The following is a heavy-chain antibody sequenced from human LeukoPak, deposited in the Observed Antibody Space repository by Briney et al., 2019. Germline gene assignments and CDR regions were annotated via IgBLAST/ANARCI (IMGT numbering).Heavy chain of an antibody. D-gene: IGHD5-18*01. J-gene: IGHJ4*02. V-gene: IGHV1-18*04. CDR2: ISAYNGNT. Sequence: GASVKVSCKASGYTFTGYYMHWVRQAPGQGLEWMGWISAYNGNTNYAQKLQGRVTMTTDTSTSTAYMELRSLRSDDTAVYYCARIRYSYGSYYFDYWGQGTLVTVSS. CDR1: GYTFTGYY. CDR3: ARIRYSYGSYYFDY.